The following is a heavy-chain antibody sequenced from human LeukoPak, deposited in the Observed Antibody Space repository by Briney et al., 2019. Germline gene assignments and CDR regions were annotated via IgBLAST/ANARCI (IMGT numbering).Heavy chain of an antibody. CDR2: ISGSSGST. CDR1: GFTFSSYA. Sequence: GGSLRLSCAASGFTFSSYALSWVRQAPGKGLEWLSAISGSSGSTYYANSVKGRFTISRDNSKNTLYLQMNSLRAEDTAVYYCASADPDIVVVVAAPYNYYGTDVWGQGTTVTVSS. D-gene: IGHD2-15*01. V-gene: IGHV3-23*01. J-gene: IGHJ6*02. CDR3: ASADPDIVVVVAAPYNYYGTDV.